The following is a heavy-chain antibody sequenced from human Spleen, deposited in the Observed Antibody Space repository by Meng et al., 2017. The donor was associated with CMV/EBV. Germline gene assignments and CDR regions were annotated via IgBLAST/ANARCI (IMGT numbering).Heavy chain of an antibody. V-gene: IGHV3-11*01. CDR1: GFTFSDHY. J-gene: IGHJ4*02. D-gene: IGHD6-13*01. CDR3: AKRVGSGSSWFDY. CDR2: ISNSGTII. Sequence: GESLKISCAASGFTFSDHYMSWIRQAPGKGLECVAYISNSGTIIYYADSVKGRFTISRDNAKNSVHLQMNSLRAEDTAVYYCAKRVGSGSSWFDYWGQGALVTVSS.